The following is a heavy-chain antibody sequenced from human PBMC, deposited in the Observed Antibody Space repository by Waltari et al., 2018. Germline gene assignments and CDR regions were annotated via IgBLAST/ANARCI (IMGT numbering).Heavy chain of an antibody. D-gene: IGHD2-15*01. V-gene: IGHV4-4*02. J-gene: IGHJ4*02. CDR1: GASISPNYW. Sequence: QVQLQESGPGLVKPSGTLSLTCVVSGASISPNYWWSWVRQSPGKGREWIGQIHHSGRTYSTPSLQSRVSVSLDKSKNQFSLSLYFVSDADTAVYYCAADRGNGLYFDYWGQGTLVTVSS. CDR2: IHHSGRT. CDR3: AADRGNGLYFDY.